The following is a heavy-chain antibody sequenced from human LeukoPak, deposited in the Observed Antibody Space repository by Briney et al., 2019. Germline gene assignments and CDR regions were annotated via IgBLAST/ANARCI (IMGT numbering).Heavy chain of an antibody. CDR3: ARHGWLDAFDI. Sequence: SETLSLTCTVSGGSISSYYWSWIRQPPGKELEWIGYIYYSGSTNYNPSLKSRVTISVDTSKNQFSLKLSSVTAADTAVYYCARHGWLDAFDIRGQGTMVTVSS. J-gene: IGHJ3*02. CDR2: IYYSGST. CDR1: GGSISSYY. D-gene: IGHD6-19*01. V-gene: IGHV4-59*01.